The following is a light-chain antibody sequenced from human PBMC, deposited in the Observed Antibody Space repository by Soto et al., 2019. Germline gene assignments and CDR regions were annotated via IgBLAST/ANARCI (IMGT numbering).Light chain of an antibody. Sequence: QSVLTQPASVSGSPGQSITISCTGTSSDVGRYNYVSWYQHHPGKAPKLMIYDVSNRPSGVSNRFSGSKSGNTASLTISGLQAEDEADYYCSSYTSSSTLVVFGGGTKVTVL. CDR2: DVS. CDR1: SSDVGRYNY. J-gene: IGLJ2*01. V-gene: IGLV2-14*03. CDR3: SSYTSSSTLVV.